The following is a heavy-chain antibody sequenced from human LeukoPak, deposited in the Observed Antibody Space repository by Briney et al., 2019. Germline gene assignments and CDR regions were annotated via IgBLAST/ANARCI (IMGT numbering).Heavy chain of an antibody. CDR1: GFTFSSYA. Sequence: GGSLRLSCAASGFTFSSYAMHWVRQAPGKGLEWVAVISYDGSNKYYADSVKGRFTISRDNSKNTLYLQMNSLRAEDTAVYYCARSDSYGSSGFDYWGQGTLVTVSS. CDR2: ISYDGSNK. CDR3: ARSDSYGSSGFDY. D-gene: IGHD5-18*01. J-gene: IGHJ4*02. V-gene: IGHV3-30-3*01.